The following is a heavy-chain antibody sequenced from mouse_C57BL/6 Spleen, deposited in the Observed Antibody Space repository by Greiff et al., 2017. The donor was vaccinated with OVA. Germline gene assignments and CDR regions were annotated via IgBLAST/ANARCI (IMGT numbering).Heavy chain of an antibody. D-gene: IGHD2-3*01. V-gene: IGHV1-76*01. CDR2: IYPGSGNT. CDR1: GYTFTDYY. Sequence: QVQLQQSGAELVRPGASVKLSCKASGYTFTDYYINWVKQRPGQGLEWIARIYPGSGNTYYNEKFKGKATLTAEKSSSTAYMQLSSLTSEDSAVYVCARGGDGYHLDYWGQGTTLTVSS. CDR3: ARGGDGYHLDY. J-gene: IGHJ2*01.